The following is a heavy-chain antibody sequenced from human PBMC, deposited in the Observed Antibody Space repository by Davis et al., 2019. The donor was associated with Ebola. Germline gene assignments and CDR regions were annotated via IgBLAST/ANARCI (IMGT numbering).Heavy chain of an antibody. CDR3: ARDSDDYSFDY. V-gene: IGHV3-30*02. Sequence: GGSLRLSCAASGFSFSSYAMHWVRQAPGKGLEWVAFISYDGRNKYYADSVKGRFTISRDNSKNTLYLQMNSLRPEDTAVYYCARDSDDYSFDYWGQGTLVTVSS. J-gene: IGHJ4*02. CDR2: ISYDGRNK. CDR1: GFSFSSYA. D-gene: IGHD4-11*01.